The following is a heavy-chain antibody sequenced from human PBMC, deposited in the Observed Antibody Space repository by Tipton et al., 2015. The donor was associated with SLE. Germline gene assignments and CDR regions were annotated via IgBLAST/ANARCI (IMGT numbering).Heavy chain of an antibody. CDR1: GLTFTKKW. D-gene: IGHD4-11*01. V-gene: IGHV3-7*01. Sequence: QLVQSGAVVKKTGESLKISCKGSGLTFTKKWVAWVRQAPGKGLEWVANIKQDGSDNYYADSVKGRFTISRVNRRNKLYLQMNSLRSEDSAVYYCARDNTVQGLDIWGQGTMVAVSS. J-gene: IGHJ3*02. CDR3: ARDNTVQGLDI. CDR2: IKQDGSDN.